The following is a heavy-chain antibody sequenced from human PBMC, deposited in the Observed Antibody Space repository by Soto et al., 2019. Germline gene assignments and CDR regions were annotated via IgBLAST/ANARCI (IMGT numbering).Heavy chain of an antibody. D-gene: IGHD3-16*01. J-gene: IGHJ4*02. CDR1: GFTFSRYP. CDR2: INSDGSST. CDR3: ARGSSYALDY. Sequence: EVQLVESGGGLVQPGGSLRLSCAASGFTFSRYPMHWVRQAPGKGLVWVSRINSDGSSTRYADSVKDRFTVSRDNAKNTLYLEMNSLRAEDTAVYYCARGSSYALDYWGQGTLVTVSS. V-gene: IGHV3-74*01.